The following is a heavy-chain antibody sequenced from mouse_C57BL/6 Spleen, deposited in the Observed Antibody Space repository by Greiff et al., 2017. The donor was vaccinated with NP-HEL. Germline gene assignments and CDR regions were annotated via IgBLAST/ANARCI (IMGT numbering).Heavy chain of an antibody. J-gene: IGHJ3*01. D-gene: IGHD2-12*01. V-gene: IGHV5-17*01. CDR3: ARSYDWFAY. Sequence: EVKLMESGGGLVKPGGSLKLSCAASGFTFSDYGMHWVRQAPEKGLEWVAYISSGSSTIYYADTVKGRFTISRDNAKNNLFLQMTSLRSEDTAMYYCARSYDWFAYWGQGTLVTVSA. CDR1: GFTFSDYG. CDR2: ISSGSSTI.